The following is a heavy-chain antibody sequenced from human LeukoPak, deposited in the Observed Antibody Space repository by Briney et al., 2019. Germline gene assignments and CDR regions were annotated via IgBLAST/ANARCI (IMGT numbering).Heavy chain of an antibody. CDR3: ARDPRTFWQPEYYFDY. Sequence: PGGSLRLSCAASGVTFSSYSMNWVRQAPGKGLECVSTISSSSSYIYYADSEKGRFTISRDNAKNSRYLQMNSLRPADTAVYYCARDPRTFWQPEYYFDYWGQGTLVTVSS. CDR1: GVTFSSYS. CDR2: ISSSSSYI. V-gene: IGHV3-21*01. J-gene: IGHJ4*02. D-gene: IGHD1-14*01.